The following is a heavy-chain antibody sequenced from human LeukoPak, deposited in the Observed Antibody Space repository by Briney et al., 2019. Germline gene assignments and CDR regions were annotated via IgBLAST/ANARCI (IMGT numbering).Heavy chain of an antibody. CDR2: IYYSGST. D-gene: IGHD2-2*01. V-gene: IGHV4-39*01. CDR1: GGSISSCNYY. Sequence: PSETLSLTCTVSGGSISSCNYYWGWIRQPPGKGLEWIGSIYYSGSTYYNPSLKSRVTISVDTSNNQFSLKLSSVTAADTAVYYCGSPSPVPAAIGPFQHWGQGTLVTVSS. J-gene: IGHJ1*01. CDR3: GSPSPVPAAIGPFQH.